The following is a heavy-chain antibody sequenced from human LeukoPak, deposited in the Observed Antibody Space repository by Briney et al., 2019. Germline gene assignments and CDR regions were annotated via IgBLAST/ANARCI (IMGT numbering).Heavy chain of an antibody. CDR1: GFTFSSYG. CDR3: AKDLDNPNDYGDYKAYYYGMDV. J-gene: IGHJ6*02. D-gene: IGHD4-17*01. Sequence: GGSLRLSCAASGFTFSSYGMHWVRQAPGKGLVWVAVISYDGSNKYYADSVKGRFTISRDNSKNTLYLQMSSLRAEDTAVYYCAKDLDNPNDYGDYKAYYYGMDVWGQGTTVTVSS. V-gene: IGHV3-30*18. CDR2: ISYDGSNK.